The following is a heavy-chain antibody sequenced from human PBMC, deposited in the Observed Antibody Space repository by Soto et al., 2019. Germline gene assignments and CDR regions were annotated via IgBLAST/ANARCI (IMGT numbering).Heavy chain of an antibody. V-gene: IGHV3-73*01. J-gene: IGHJ5*02. CDR2: IRSKANSYAT. CDR3: TRHPSYSGYDWENWFDP. Sequence: GGSLRLSCAASGFTFSGSAMHWVRQASGKGLEWVGRIRSKANSYATAYAASVKGRFTISRDDSKNTAYLQMNSLKTEDTAVYYCTRHPSYSGYDWENWFDPWGQGTLVTVSS. CDR1: GFTFSGSA. D-gene: IGHD5-12*01.